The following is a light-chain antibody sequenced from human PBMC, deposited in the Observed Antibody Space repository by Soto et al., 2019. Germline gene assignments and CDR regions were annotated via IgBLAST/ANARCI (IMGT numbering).Light chain of an antibody. CDR3: CSYAGTYTYV. V-gene: IGLV2-11*01. CDR2: DVS. Sequence: QSALTQPRSVSGSPGQSVTISCTGTSSDVGGYNSVSWFQQHPGKAPKLMIYDVSKRPSGVPDRFSGSKSGNTASLTISGIQAEDEDDYYCCSYAGTYTYVFGAETKLTVL. CDR1: SSDVGGYNS. J-gene: IGLJ2*01.